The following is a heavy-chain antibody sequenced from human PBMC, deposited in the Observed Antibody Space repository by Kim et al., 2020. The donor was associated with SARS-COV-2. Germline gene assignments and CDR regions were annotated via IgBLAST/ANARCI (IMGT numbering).Heavy chain of an antibody. CDR3: ARVSVTGTSLDY. J-gene: IGHJ4*02. Sequence: NYNTSLKSRVIISVDRSKNHFSLNLSSVAAADTAVYFCARVSVTGTSLDYWGQGTLVTVSS. D-gene: IGHD6-19*01. V-gene: IGHV4-4*01.